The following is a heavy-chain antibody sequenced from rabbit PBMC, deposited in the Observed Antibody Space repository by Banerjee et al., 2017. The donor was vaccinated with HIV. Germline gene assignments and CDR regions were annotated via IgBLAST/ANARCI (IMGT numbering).Heavy chain of an antibody. CDR2: IYAGNSGST. D-gene: IGHD1-1*01. Sequence: QSLEESGGDLVKPGASLTLSCTASGFSFTSSYWICWVRQAPGKGLEWIACIYAGNSGSTDYANWAKGRFTISKTSSTTVTLQMTSLTAADTATYFCARDIAYASSSGHFNLWGPGTLVTVS. CDR1: GFSFTSSYW. J-gene: IGHJ4*01. CDR3: ARDIAYASSSGHFNL. V-gene: IGHV1S40*01.